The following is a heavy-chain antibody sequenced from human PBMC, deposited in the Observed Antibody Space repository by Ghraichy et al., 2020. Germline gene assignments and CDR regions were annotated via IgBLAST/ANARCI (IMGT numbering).Heavy chain of an antibody. J-gene: IGHJ4*02. CDR1: GGSISGYY. CDR3: ARAGGYGDYRRHGVLDDS. V-gene: IGHV4-59*01. D-gene: IGHD4-17*01. Sequence: SETLSLTCTVSGGSISGYYWSWIRQPPGKGLEWIGYIYYSGTPYYNPSLRSRVGIPVDTSKNQLSLRLNPVTAADTAGYYCARAGGYGDYRRHGVLDDSWGQESLVTVSS. CDR2: IYYSGTP.